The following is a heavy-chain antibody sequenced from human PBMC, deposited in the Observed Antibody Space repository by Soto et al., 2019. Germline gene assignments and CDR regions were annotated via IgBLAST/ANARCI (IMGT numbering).Heavy chain of an antibody. V-gene: IGHV3-30-3*01. D-gene: IGHD3-22*01. CDR2: ISYDGSNK. CDR3: ARDGVYDSSGYYYYYGMDV. J-gene: IGHJ6*02. Sequence: GGSLRLSCAASGFTFSSYAMHWVRQAPGKGLEWVAVISYDGSNKYYADSVKGRFTISRDNSKNTLYLQMNSPRAEDTAVYYCARDGVYDSSGYYYYYGMDVWGQGTTVTVSS. CDR1: GFTFSSYA.